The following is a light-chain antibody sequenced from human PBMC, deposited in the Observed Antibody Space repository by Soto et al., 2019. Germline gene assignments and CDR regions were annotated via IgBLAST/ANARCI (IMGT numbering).Light chain of an antibody. V-gene: IGLV1-40*01. CDR3: QSYDSSLSLYV. J-gene: IGLJ1*01. CDR1: NSNIGAGYD. Sequence: VITDAPSVYGAPGGRGTILFTGRNSNIGAGYDVHWYQQLPGTAPKLLIYGNSNRPSGVPDRFSGSKSGTSASLAITGLQAEDEADYYCQSYDSSLSLYVFGTGTKVTVL. CDR2: GNS.